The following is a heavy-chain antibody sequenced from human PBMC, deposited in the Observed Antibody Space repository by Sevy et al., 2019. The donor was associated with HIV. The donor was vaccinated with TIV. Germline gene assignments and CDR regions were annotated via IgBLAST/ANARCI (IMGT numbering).Heavy chain of an antibody. Sequence: ASVKVSCKASGYTFTSYGISWVRQAPGQGLEWMGWISAYNGNTNYAQKPQGRVTMTTDTSTSTAYMELRSLRSDDTAVYYCARDSSSSYYYYGMDVWGQGTTVTVSS. V-gene: IGHV1-18*01. CDR2: ISAYNGNT. CDR3: ARDSSSSYYYYGMDV. CDR1: GYTFTSYG. D-gene: IGHD6-6*01. J-gene: IGHJ6*02.